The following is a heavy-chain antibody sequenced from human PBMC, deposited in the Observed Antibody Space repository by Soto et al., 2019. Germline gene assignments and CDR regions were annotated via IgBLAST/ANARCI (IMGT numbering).Heavy chain of an antibody. J-gene: IGHJ3*02. CDR1: CCPVSGYA. CDR2: ISGSGGST. Sequence: DSLSLNFSGSCCPVSGYAMSWVRQAPGKGLEWVSAISGSGGSTYYADSVKGRFTISRDNSKNTLYLQMNSLRAEDTAVYYCAKDLLGIWGQGTMVTVSS. D-gene: IGHD2-15*01. V-gene: IGHV3-23*01. CDR3: AKDLLGI.